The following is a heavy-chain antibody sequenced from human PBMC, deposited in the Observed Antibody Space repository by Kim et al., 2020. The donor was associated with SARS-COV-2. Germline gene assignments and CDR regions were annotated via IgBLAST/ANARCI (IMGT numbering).Heavy chain of an antibody. CDR3: ARGRGSYYYYMDV. V-gene: IGHV3-33*01. D-gene: IGHD3-10*01. J-gene: IGHJ6*03. Sequence: YYVDSVKGRFTISRDNSKNTMYLQMNSVRVEDTAVYYCARGRGSYYYYMDVWGKGTTVTVSS.